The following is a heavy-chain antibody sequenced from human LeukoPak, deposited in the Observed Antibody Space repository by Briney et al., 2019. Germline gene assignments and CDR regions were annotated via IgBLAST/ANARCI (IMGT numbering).Heavy chain of an antibody. CDR3: ARVPNWFDP. Sequence: GGSLRLSCVASGFTFSSYWMHWVRQAPGTGLVWVSRINSDGSVTNYADSVKGRFTISRDNAKNTLYLQMNSLRGEDTAVYYCARVPNWFDPWGQGTLVTVPS. J-gene: IGHJ5*02. CDR2: INSDGSVT. CDR1: GFTFSSYW. V-gene: IGHV3-74*01.